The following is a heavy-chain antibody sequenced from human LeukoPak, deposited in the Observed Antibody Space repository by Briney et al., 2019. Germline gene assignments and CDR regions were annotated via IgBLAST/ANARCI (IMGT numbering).Heavy chain of an antibody. V-gene: IGHV3-30-3*01. D-gene: IGHD3-16*01. Sequence: SPRLSCTASGFTFNSYALHWVRQAPGKGLEWVALISYDGANTYYADSMKGRFTISRDNSKNTLYLQMSSLRAEDTAVYYCVRDDGDDYLWGSHGAFDFWGQGAMVTVSS. CDR3: VRDDGDDYLWGSHGAFDF. J-gene: IGHJ3*01. CDR2: ISYDGANT. CDR1: GFTFNSYA.